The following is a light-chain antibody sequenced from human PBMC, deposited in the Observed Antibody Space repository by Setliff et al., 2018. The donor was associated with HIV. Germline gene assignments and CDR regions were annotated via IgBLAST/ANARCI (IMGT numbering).Light chain of an antibody. J-gene: IGLJ1*01. V-gene: IGLV2-14*01. CDR3: SSYTATSTLYV. Sequence: SALTQPASVSGSPGQSITISCTGTSSDIGGYNYVSWYQQHPGKAPKLVISEVSNRPSGLSNRFSGSKSGDTASLTISGLQTEDEADYYCSSYTATSTLYVFGTGTKGTVL. CDR2: EVS. CDR1: SSDIGGYNY.